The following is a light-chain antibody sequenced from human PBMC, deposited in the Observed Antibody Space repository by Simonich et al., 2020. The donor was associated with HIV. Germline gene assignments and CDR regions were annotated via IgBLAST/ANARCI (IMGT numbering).Light chain of an antibody. J-gene: IGKJ1*01. V-gene: IGKV1-5*03. Sequence: DIQMTQSPSTLSASVGDRVTITCRASQTIRNWLAWYQQKPGKVPKLLIYKASRLESGVPSRFSGSGSGTEFTLTISSLQSEDFAVYYCQQYNKWPPWTFGQGTKVEI. CDR2: KAS. CDR1: QTIRNW. CDR3: QQYNKWPPWT.